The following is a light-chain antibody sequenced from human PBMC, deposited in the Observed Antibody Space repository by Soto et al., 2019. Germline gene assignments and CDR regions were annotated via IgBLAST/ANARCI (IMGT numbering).Light chain of an antibody. CDR2: GAS. Sequence: EIVLTQSPGTLSLSPGERATLSCRASQSVSSSYLAWYQQKPGQAPRLLIYGASSRDTGIPERFSGSGSGTHFPLTISALEPEDFAVDCCQQYGSSPRTFGQGTRLEIK. V-gene: IGKV3-20*01. J-gene: IGKJ5*01. CDR3: QQYGSSPRT. CDR1: QSVSSSY.